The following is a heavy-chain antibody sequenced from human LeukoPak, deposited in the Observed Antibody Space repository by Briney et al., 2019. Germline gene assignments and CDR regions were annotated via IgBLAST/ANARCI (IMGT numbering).Heavy chain of an antibody. V-gene: IGHV3-9*01. J-gene: IGHJ5*02. CDR3: AKGDCKGECYLIDP. CDR1: GFTFYHYA. D-gene: IGHD2-21*01. Sequence: GGSLRLSCAASGFTFYHYAMHWVRQAPGKGLEWVSGLTWNGTIIDYADSVKGRFTISRDNAKNFLYMEMTSLRDGDTAWYYCAKGDCKGECYLIDPLGQGTMVTVSS. CDR2: LTWNGTII.